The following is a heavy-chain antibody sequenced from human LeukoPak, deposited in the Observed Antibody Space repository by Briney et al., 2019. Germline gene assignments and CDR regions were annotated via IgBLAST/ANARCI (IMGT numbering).Heavy chain of an antibody. V-gene: IGHV3-64D*08. Sequence: GGSLRLSCSASGFTFSSSAMHWVRQAPGKGLEYVSAISSNGGGTNYADSVKGRFTISRDNPKNTLYLQMSSLRPEDTAVYYCVKLGGITISDWGQGTLVTVSP. CDR3: VKLGGITISD. CDR2: ISSNGGGT. CDR1: GFTFSSSA. J-gene: IGHJ4*02. D-gene: IGHD3-9*01.